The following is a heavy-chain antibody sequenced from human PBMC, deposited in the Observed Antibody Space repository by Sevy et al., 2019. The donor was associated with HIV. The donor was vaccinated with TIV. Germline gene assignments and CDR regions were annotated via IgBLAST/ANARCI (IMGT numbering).Heavy chain of an antibody. J-gene: IGHJ4*01. CDR3: ARGKSGYGYALNY. V-gene: IGHV3-66*01. Sequence: GGSLRLSCAASGFTLSSFAMHWVRQAPGKGLEWVAVIHRDDTTYHADSVKDRFTISRDNFKNTLYLHMSSLRAEDTAVYYCARGKSGYGYALNYWGHGALVTVSS. CDR1: GFTLSSFA. D-gene: IGHD5-18*01. CDR2: IHRDDTT.